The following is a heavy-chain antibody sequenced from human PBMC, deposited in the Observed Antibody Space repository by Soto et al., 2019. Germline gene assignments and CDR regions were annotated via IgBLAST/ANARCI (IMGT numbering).Heavy chain of an antibody. CDR2: ISGSGFTT. Sequence: QPXGSLRLSCAASGFTFSSFEMNWVRQAPGKGLEWVSYISGSGFTTYYADSVKGRFTISRDNAKNSLYLQMNSLRAGDTAVYYCARDVSAFPPGFFDYWGQGTLVTVSS. CDR1: GFTFSSFE. D-gene: IGHD3-10*01. V-gene: IGHV3-48*03. CDR3: ARDVSAFPPGFFDY. J-gene: IGHJ4*02.